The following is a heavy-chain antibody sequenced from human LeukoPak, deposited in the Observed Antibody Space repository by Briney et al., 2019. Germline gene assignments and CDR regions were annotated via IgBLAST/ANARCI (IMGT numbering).Heavy chain of an antibody. CDR1: GFTFKLYW. CDR3: VRGGPSTWS. CDR2: INDDGSDT. V-gene: IGHV3-74*01. J-gene: IGHJ5*02. Sequence: GGSLRLSCAASGFTFKLYWMNWVRQVPGKRPVWVSRINDDGSDTIYADSVRGRFTISRDDAKNMVYLQMNNLRAENTAVYYCVRGGPSTWSWGQGTLVTVCS. D-gene: IGHD2-15*01.